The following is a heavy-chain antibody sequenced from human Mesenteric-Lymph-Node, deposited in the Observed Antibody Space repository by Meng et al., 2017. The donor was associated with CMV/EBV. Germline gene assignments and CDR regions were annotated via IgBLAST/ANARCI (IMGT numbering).Heavy chain of an antibody. V-gene: IGHV1-2*02. D-gene: IGHD2-21*01. CDR1: GYTFTDYY. Sequence: ASVKVSCKASGYTFTDYYMHWVRQAPGRGLEWMGWINPKSGDTKYAQKLQGRVNMTRDTSISTAYMEVGSLRSDDTAVYYCALLGDQDYWGQGTLVTVSS. J-gene: IGHJ4*02. CDR2: INPKSGDT. CDR3: ALLGDQDY.